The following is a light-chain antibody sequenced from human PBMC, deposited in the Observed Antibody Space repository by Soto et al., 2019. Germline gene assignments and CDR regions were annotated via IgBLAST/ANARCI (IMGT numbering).Light chain of an antibody. V-gene: IGKV3-11*01. CDR3: QQRSNWPPT. Sequence: EIVLTQSPATLSLSPGERATLSCRARQSVSRYLAWYQHKPGQAPRLLIYDASSRATGIPARFSGSGSGTDFTLTISSLEPEDFAVYYCQQRSNWPPTFGQGTRVEIK. CDR2: DAS. J-gene: IGKJ1*01. CDR1: QSVSRY.